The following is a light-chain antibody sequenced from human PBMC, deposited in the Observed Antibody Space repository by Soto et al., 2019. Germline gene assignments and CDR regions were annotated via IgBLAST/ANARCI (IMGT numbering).Light chain of an antibody. V-gene: IGKV1-39*01. Sequence: DIQMTQSPSSLSASVGDRVTIPCRASQRITNSLNWYQQKPGRAPNLLIYAASSLQRGVPSRFSGSGSGTDFTLTISSLQPEDFAVYYCQQSYSSPPTFGQGTKVEIK. J-gene: IGKJ1*01. CDR3: QQSYSSPPT. CDR1: QRITNS. CDR2: AAS.